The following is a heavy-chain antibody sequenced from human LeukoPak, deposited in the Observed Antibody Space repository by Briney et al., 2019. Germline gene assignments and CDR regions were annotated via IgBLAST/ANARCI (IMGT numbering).Heavy chain of an antibody. Sequence: GALRLSCAASGFTFSSYSMNWVRQAPGKGLEWVSSISSSSSYIYYADSVKGRFTISRDNAKNSLYLQMNSLRAEDTAVYYCAREGLAAEIDYWGQGTLVTVSS. D-gene: IGHD6-13*01. CDR3: AREGLAAEIDY. V-gene: IGHV3-21*01. J-gene: IGHJ4*02. CDR2: ISSSSSYI. CDR1: GFTFSSYS.